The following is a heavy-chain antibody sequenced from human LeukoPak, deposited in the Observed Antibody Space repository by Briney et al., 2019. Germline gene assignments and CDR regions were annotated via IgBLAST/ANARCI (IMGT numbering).Heavy chain of an antibody. Sequence: GGSLRLSCAASGFTFSNHGMNWVRQAPGKGLEWVSGISPSGDITYYADSVKGRSTISRDNSKNMVYLQVISLTAKDTAVYYCAKDGAWLRFGEWSQGTLVTVSA. J-gene: IGHJ4*02. V-gene: IGHV3-23*01. CDR1: GFTFSNHG. CDR2: ISPSGDIT. D-gene: IGHD3-10*01. CDR3: AKDGAWLRFGE.